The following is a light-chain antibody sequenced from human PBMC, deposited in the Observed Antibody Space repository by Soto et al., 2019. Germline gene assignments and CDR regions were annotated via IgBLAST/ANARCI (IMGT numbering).Light chain of an antibody. V-gene: IGKV2-30*01. CDR1: HSLVSSDGNTY. J-gene: IGKJ1*01. CDR2: KVS. CDR3: MPGTHWPQGT. Sequence: DVLMTQSPLSLPVTLGQPASNSCTSCHSLVSSDGNTYLNWFQQMPGQSPSRLIYKVSNRDSGVADRLSGICSGANFTLKSSIVDAQGVDVYYCMPGTHWPQGTFGQGTKVEIK.